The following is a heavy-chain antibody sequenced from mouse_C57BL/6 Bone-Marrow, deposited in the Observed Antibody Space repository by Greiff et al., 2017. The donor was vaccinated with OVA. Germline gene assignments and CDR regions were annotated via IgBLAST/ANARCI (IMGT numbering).Heavy chain of an antibody. CDR1: GYTFTSYW. CDR3: AILLNDYAWCAY. CDR2: IHPSDSDT. D-gene: IGHD2-4*01. Sequence: VQLQQPGAELVKPGASVKVSCKASGYTFTSYWMPWVKQRPGQGLEWIGRIHPSDSDTNYNQKFKGKAKLTVDKSSSTAYMQLSSLTSADSAVYYCAILLNDYAWCAYGGQGTRVTVSA. J-gene: IGHJ3*01. V-gene: IGHV1-74*01.